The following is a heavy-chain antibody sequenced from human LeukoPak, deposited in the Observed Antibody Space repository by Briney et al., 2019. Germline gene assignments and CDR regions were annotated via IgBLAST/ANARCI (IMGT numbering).Heavy chain of an antibody. V-gene: IGHV6-1*01. Sequence: SQTLSLTCAISGDSVSSNSVAWNWIRQSPSRGLEWLGRTYYRSKWYYDYAESVKSRITINPDTSKNQLSLQLTSVTPEDTAVYYCARGPSYFQHWGQGTLVTVSS. CDR2: TYYRSKWYY. CDR3: ARGPSYFQH. J-gene: IGHJ1*01. CDR1: GDSVSSNSVA.